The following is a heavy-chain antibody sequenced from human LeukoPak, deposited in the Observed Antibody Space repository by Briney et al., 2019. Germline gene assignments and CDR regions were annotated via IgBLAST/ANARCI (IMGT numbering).Heavy chain of an antibody. V-gene: IGHV4-59*01. D-gene: IGHD6-13*01. CDR3: ARTYPEINDRSSWYLPSYYFDY. CDR1: GGSISSYY. J-gene: IGHJ4*02. Sequence: PSETLSLTCTVSGGSISSYYWSWIRQAPGKGLEWIGYIYHSGSTNYNPSLKSRVYISVDTSENQFSLKLSSVTAADTAVYYCARTYPEINDRSSWYLPSYYFDYWGQGTLVTVSS. CDR2: IYHSGST.